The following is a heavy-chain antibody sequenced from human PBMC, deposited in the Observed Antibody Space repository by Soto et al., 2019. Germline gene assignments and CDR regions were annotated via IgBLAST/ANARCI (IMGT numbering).Heavy chain of an antibody. J-gene: IGHJ3*02. D-gene: IGHD3-10*01. CDR1: GYTFTSYY. CDR3: AGYYGSGSYLSSLGAFDI. V-gene: IGHV1-46*01. Sequence: GASVKVSCKASGYTFTSYYMHWVRQAPGQGLEWMGIINPSGGSTSYAQKFQGRVTMTRDTSTSTVYMELSSLRSEDTAVYYCAGYYGSGSYLSSLGAFDIWGQGTMVTVSS. CDR2: INPSGGST.